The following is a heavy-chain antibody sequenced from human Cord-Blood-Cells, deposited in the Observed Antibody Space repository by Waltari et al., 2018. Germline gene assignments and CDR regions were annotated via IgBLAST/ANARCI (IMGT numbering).Heavy chain of an antibody. Sequence: QVQLQQWGAGLLKPSETLSLTCAVYGGSFSGYYWSWIRQPPGQGLEWLGEINHSGSTNYNPSLKSRVTISVDTSKNQFSLKLSSVTAADTAVYYCARRTTYYDFWSGYYTNDAFDIWGQGTMVTVSS. CDR2: INHSGST. D-gene: IGHD3-3*01. CDR1: GGSFSGYY. CDR3: ARRTTYYDFWSGYYTNDAFDI. J-gene: IGHJ3*02. V-gene: IGHV4-34*01.